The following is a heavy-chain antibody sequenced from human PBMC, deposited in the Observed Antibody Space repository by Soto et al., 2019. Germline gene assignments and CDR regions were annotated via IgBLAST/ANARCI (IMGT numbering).Heavy chain of an antibody. Sequence: GASVKVSCKASGYTFTSYAMHWVRQAPGQRLEWMGWINAGNGNTKYSQKFQGRVTITRDTSASTAYMELSSLRSEDTAVYYCARVGLYSGYGNYGDYGKGMDVWGQGTTVTVSS. V-gene: IGHV1-3*01. J-gene: IGHJ6*02. CDR2: INAGNGNT. CDR1: GYTFTSYA. CDR3: ARVGLYSGYGNYGDYGKGMDV. D-gene: IGHD4-17*01.